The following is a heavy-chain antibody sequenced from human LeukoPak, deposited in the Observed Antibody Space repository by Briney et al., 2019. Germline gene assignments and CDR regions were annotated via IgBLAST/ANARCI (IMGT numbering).Heavy chain of an antibody. J-gene: IGHJ5*02. V-gene: IGHV3-30-3*01. CDR2: ISYDGSNK. Sequence: GGSLRLSCAASGFTFSSYAMHWVRQAPGKGLEWVAVISYDGSNKYYADSVKGRFTISRDNSKNTLYLQMNSLRAEDTAVYYCARDSYSSGPFDPWGQGTLVTVSS. CDR1: GFTFSSYA. D-gene: IGHD6-19*01. CDR3: ARDSYSSGPFDP.